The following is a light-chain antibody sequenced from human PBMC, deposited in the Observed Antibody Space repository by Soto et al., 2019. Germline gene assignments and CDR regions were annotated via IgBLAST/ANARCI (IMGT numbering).Light chain of an antibody. CDR1: QSVSRY. Sequence: EIVLTQSPATLSLSPGERATLSCRSSQSVSRYLAWSQQNPGQAPRLLIYDASNRATGIPARFSGSGSGTDFTLTISSLEPEDFAVYYCQQRSNWPPYTFGQGTKLEI. J-gene: IGKJ2*01. V-gene: IGKV3-11*01. CDR3: QQRSNWPPYT. CDR2: DAS.